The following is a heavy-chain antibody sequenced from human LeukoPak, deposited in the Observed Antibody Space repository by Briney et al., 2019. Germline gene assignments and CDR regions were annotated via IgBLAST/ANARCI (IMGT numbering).Heavy chain of an antibody. CDR3: ARRAMITFGGVIVSFRDY. CDR1: GGSISISSYY. V-gene: IGHV4-39*01. D-gene: IGHD3-16*02. J-gene: IGHJ4*02. CDR2: IYYSGST. Sequence: SETLSLTCTVSGGSISISSYYWGWIRQPPGKGLEWIGSIYYSGSTYYNPSLKSRVTISVDTSKNQFSLKLSSVTAADTAVYYCARRAMITFGGVIVSFRDYWGQGTLVTVSS.